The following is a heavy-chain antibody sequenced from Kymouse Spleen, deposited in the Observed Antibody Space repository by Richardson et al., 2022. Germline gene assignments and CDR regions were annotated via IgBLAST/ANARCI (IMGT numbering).Heavy chain of an antibody. Sequence: QVQLQQWGAGLLKPSETLSLTCAVYGGSFSGYYWSWIRQPPGKGLEWIGEINHSGSTNYNPSLKSRVTISVDTSKNQFSLKLSSVTAADTAVYYCARNWNYPYYYYYGMDVWGQGTTVTVSS. CDR2: INHSGST. CDR1: GGSFSGYY. CDR3: ARNWNYPYYYYYGMDV. V-gene: IGHV4-34*01. D-gene: IGHD1-7*01. J-gene: IGHJ6*02.